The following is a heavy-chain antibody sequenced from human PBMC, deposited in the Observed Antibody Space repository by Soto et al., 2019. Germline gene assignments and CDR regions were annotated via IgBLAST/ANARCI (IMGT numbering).Heavy chain of an antibody. V-gene: IGHV1-69*05. Sequence: QVQLVQSGAEVKKPGSSVKVSCKASGGTFSSYAISWVRQAPGQGLEWMGGIIPIFGTANYAQKFQGRVTITXXEXTXIAYMELSSLRSEDTAVYYCARERAVVGATHDAFDIWGQGTMVTVSS. J-gene: IGHJ3*02. CDR2: IIPIFGTA. D-gene: IGHD1-26*01. CDR1: GGTFSSYA. CDR3: ARERAVVGATHDAFDI.